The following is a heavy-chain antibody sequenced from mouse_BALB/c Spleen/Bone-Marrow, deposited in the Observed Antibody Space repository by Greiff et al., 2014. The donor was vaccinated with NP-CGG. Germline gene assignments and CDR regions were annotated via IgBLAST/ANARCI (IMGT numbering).Heavy chain of an antibody. D-gene: IGHD2-4*01. CDR2: IDTSDSYI. Sequence: VQLQQSGAEFVMPGASVKMSCTASGYKFTDTWMHWVKQRPGQGLEWIGAIDTSDSYIKYNQKFQGKASLTVDASSSTAYMHLSSLTSDDSAVYDCARGGDDFSFDYWGQGTSVIVSA. V-gene: IGHV1-69*01. J-gene: IGHJ4*01. CDR3: ARGGDDFSFDY. CDR1: GYKFTDTW.